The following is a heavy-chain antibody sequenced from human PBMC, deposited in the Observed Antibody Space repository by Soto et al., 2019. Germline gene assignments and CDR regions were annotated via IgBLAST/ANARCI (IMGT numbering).Heavy chain of an antibody. V-gene: IGHV4-31*03. D-gene: IGHD3-3*01. J-gene: IGHJ5*02. Sequence: SEALSLTCTVSGGSIRSGGYYWSWIRQHPGKGLEWIGYIYYSGSTYYNPSLKSRVTISVDTSKNQFSLKLSSVTAADTAVYYCARVSYEFYWLAPRGQGTLVTVSS. CDR3: ARVSYEFYWLAP. CDR2: IYYSGST. CDR1: GGSIRSGGYY.